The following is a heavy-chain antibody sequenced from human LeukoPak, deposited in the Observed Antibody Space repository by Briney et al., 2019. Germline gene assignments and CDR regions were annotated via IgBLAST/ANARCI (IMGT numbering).Heavy chain of an antibody. J-gene: IGHJ4*02. CDR1: GFTFSSYS. V-gene: IGHV3-21*01. Sequence: GGSLRLSCAASGFTFSSYSMNWVRQAPGKGLEWVSSISRSSGYIYYADSVKGRFTISRDNAENSLYLQMNSLRAEDTAVYYCARDSAGGYFDYWGQGTLVTVSS. CDR3: ARDSAGGYFDY. CDR2: ISRSSGYI. D-gene: IGHD3-16*01.